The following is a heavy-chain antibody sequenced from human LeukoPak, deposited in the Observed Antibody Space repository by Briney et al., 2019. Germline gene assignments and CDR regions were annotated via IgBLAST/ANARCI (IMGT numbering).Heavy chain of an antibody. CDR1: GGIFSSHV. V-gene: IGHV1-69*13. CDR3: ASSVEDSGYDLDY. J-gene: IGHJ4*02. Sequence: GASVKVSCKASGGIFSSHVISWVRQAPGQGLEWMGGIIPIFGTANYAQKFQGRVTITADESTSTAYMELSSLRSEDTAVYYCASSVEDSGYDLDYWGQGTLVTVSS. CDR2: IIPIFGTA. D-gene: IGHD5-12*01.